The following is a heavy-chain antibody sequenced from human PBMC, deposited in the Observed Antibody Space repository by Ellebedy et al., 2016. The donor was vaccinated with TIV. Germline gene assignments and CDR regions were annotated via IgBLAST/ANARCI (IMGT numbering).Heavy chain of an antibody. D-gene: IGHD5-24*01. CDR1: AGPISTYF. V-gene: IGHV4-59*01. J-gene: IGHJ3*02. CDR2: IYYSGST. Sequence: MPSETLSLTCSVSAGPISTYFWSWIRQPPGKGLEWIGYIYYSGSTNYNPSLKSRVTISVDTTKNQFSLRLSSVTAADTAVYYCARDVGPRDGYSFPQAFDIWGQGTMVTVSS. CDR3: ARDVGPRDGYSFPQAFDI.